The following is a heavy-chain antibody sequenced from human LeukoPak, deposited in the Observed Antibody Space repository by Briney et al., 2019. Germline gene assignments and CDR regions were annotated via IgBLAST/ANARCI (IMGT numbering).Heavy chain of an antibody. CDR1: GYTFTSYA. CDR2: INAGNGNT. D-gene: IGHD2-15*01. CDR3: ASGVVAAVIDYYGMDV. V-gene: IGHV1-3*01. J-gene: IGHJ6*04. Sequence: ASVTLSCTASGYTFTSYAMHWVRQAPGQRLEWMGWINAGNGNTKYSQKFQGRVTITRDTSASTAYMELSSLRSEDTAVYYCASGVVAAVIDYYGMDVWGKGTTVTVSS.